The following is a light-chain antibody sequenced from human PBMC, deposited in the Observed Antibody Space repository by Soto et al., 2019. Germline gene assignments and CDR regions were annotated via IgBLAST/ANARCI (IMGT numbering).Light chain of an antibody. CDR1: QSCRNS. Sequence: DLQMTQSPSTLSASVGDRVTIICRASQSCRNSLAWYQQKAGKAPTLLIYDASTLQSGVPSRFSGSGSGTEFSLTISSLQPEDFATYYCLCYITYPWTFGQGTKVEIK. CDR2: DAS. V-gene: IGKV1-5*02. CDR3: LCYITYPWT. J-gene: IGKJ1*01.